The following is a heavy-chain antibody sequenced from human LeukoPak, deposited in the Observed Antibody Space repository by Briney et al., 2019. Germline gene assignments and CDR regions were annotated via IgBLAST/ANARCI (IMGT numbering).Heavy chain of an antibody. J-gene: IGHJ2*01. CDR2: IYHSGST. V-gene: IGHV4-4*02. CDR3: ASSCSGGSCYRARYFDL. Sequence: PSETLSLTCAVSGGSISSSNWWSWVRQPPGKGLEWIGEIYHSGSTNYNPSLKSRVTISVDKSKNQFSLKLSSVTAADTAVYYCASSCSGGSCYRARYFDLWGRGTLVTVSS. D-gene: IGHD2-15*01. CDR1: GGSISSSNW.